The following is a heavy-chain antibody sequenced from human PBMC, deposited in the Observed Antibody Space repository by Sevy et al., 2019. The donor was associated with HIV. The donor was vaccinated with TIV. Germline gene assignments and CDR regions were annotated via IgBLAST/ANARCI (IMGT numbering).Heavy chain of an antibody. CDR3: ARGRVSGSYRNDAFDI. Sequence: GGSLRLSCAASGFTVSGNYMTWVRQAPGKGLEWVSVIYSGGGTYYADSVKGRFTISRDNSKNTLYLKINIPRAEDTAVYYCARGRVSGSYRNDAFDIWGQGTMVTVSS. V-gene: IGHV3-53*01. CDR2: IYSGGGT. D-gene: IGHD3-16*02. J-gene: IGHJ3*02. CDR1: GFTVSGNY.